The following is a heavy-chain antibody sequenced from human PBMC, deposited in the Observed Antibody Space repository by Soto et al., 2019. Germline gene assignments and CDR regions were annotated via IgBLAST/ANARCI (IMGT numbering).Heavy chain of an antibody. D-gene: IGHD3-10*01. CDR1: GYSFTSYW. V-gene: IGHV5-51*01. CDR3: ARFTSRASGTLYYYYGMDV. Sequence: GESLKISCKGSGYSFTSYWIGWVRQMPGKGLEWMGIIYPGDSDTRYSPSFQGQVTISVDKSISTAYLQWSSLKASDTAMYYCARFTSRASGTLYYYYGMDVWGQGTTVTVSS. J-gene: IGHJ6*02. CDR2: IYPGDSDT.